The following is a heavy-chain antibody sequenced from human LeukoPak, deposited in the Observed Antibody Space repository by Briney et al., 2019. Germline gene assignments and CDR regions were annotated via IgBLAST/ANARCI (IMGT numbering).Heavy chain of an antibody. CDR3: ARANGDQRSNAFDI. CDR2: INPNSGGT. CDR1: VYTFTGYY. V-gene: IGHV1-2*06. J-gene: IGHJ3*02. D-gene: IGHD4-17*01. Sequence: ASVKVSCKASVYTFTGYYMHWVRQAPGQGLEWMGRINPNSGGTNYAQKFQGRVTMTRDTSISTAYMELSRLRSDDTAVYYCARANGDQRSNAFDIRGQGTMVTVSS.